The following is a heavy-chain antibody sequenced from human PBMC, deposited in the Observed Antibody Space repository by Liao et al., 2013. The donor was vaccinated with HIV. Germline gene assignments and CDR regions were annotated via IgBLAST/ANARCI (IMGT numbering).Heavy chain of an antibody. J-gene: IGHJ4*02. CDR1: GGSISSSDYY. CDR2: IYYSGST. Sequence: QVRLQESGPGLVKPSQTLSLTCTVSGGSISSSDYYWSWIRQPPGKGLEWIGHIYYSGSTYYNPSLKSRVTISVDTSKNQFSLKLSSVTAADTAVYYCARVRYRNRKPYYYDSSGYSYYFDYWGQGTLVTVSS. D-gene: IGHD3-22*01. V-gene: IGHV4-30-4*08. CDR3: ARVRYRNRKPYYYDSSGYSYYFDY.